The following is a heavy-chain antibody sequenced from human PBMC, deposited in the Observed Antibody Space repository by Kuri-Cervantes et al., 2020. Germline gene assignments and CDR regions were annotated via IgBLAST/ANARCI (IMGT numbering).Heavy chain of an antibody. D-gene: IGHD3-10*01. J-gene: IGHJ6*03. CDR2: INHSGST. CDR3: AREVWAGAYYYGSGSGPRRRHMDV. V-gene: IGHV4-38-2*02. Sequence: SETLSLTCAVSGYSISSGYYWGWIRQPPGKGLEWIGEINHSGSTNYNPSLKSRVTISVDTSKNQFSLKLSSVTAADTALYYCAREVWAGAYYYGSGSGPRRRHMDVWGKGTTVTVSS. CDR1: GYSISSGYY.